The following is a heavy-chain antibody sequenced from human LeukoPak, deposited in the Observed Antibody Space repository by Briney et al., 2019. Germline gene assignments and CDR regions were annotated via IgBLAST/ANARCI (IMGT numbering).Heavy chain of an antibody. CDR2: IYYSGST. CDR1: GGSLSICY. Sequence: SETLSLTCTVSGGSLSICYWSCIRQPPGKGLEWIGYIYYSGSTNYNPSLKSRVTISVDTSKNQFSLKLSSVTAADTAVYYCASYQSSGPSFQHWGQGTLVTVSS. CDR3: ASYQSSGPSFQH. V-gene: IGHV4-59*01. J-gene: IGHJ1*01. D-gene: IGHD6-19*01.